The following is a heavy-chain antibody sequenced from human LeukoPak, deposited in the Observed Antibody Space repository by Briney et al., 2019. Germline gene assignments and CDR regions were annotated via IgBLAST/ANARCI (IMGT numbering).Heavy chain of an antibody. J-gene: IGHJ2*01. CDR2: VHASGST. D-gene: IGHD2-15*01. CDR3: ARDADSASGVFGR. V-gene: IGHV4-4*07. CDR1: RGSVSSYF. Sequence: PSETLSLICNVSRGSVSSYFWSWIRQPAGKGLEWIVRVHASGSTNYSPSLRSRVTISLDKSNNNFSLKLTSVTAADTAAYHCARDADSASGVFGRWGRGIPVIVSS.